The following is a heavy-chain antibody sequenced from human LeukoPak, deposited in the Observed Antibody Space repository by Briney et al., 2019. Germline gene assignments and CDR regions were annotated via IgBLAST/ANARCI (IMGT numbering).Heavy chain of an antibody. D-gene: IGHD6-19*01. CDR2: IYYSGST. V-gene: IGHV4-39*01. Sequence: SETLSLTCTVSGGSISSSSYYWGWIRQPPGMGLEWIGSIYYSGSTYYNPSLKSRVTISVDTSKNQFSLKLSSVTAADTAVYYCARPLSIAVAGAFDYWGQGTLVTVSS. CDR3: ARPLSIAVAGAFDY. CDR1: GGSISSSSYY. J-gene: IGHJ4*02.